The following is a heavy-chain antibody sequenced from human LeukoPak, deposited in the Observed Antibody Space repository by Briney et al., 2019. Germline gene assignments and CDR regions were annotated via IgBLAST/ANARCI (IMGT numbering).Heavy chain of an antibody. CDR2: INHSGST. CDR3: ARRTWLRGWFDP. CDR1: GGSFSGYY. V-gene: IGHV4-34*01. D-gene: IGHD5-12*01. J-gene: IGHJ5*02. Sequence: SETLSLTCAVYGGSFSGYYWSWIRQPPGKGLEWIGEINHSGSTNYNPSLKSRVTISVDTSKNQISLKLSSVTAADTAVYYCARRTWLRGWFDPWGQGTLVTVSS.